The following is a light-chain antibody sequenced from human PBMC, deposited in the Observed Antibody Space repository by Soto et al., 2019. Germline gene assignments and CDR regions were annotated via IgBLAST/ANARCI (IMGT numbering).Light chain of an antibody. V-gene: IGKV3-15*01. CDR1: QSVSSN. CDR2: GAS. J-gene: IGKJ4*01. CDR3: QQYNNWPLT. Sequence: EIVMTQSPDTLSVSPGEGATVSCRASQSVSSNLAWYQQKPGQAPRLLIYGASTRATGFPARFSGSGSETECTRTISSLQSEEVAVYYCQQYNNWPLTVGGGTKVEIK.